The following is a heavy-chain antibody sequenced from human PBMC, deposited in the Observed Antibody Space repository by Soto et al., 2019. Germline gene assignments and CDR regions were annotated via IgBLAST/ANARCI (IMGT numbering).Heavy chain of an antibody. CDR2: ISYDGSEK. Sequence: QVQLVESGGGVVQPGRSLRLSCAASGFTFSSYGMHWVRQAPGKGLEWVAVISYDGSEKHYADSVKGRFTISRDNPKNTLYLQLNSLTAEDTAVYYCANERVSTKAFDYWGQGTLVTVSS. CDR3: ANERVSTKAFDY. CDR1: GFTFSSYG. D-gene: IGHD2-8*01. V-gene: IGHV3-30*18. J-gene: IGHJ4*02.